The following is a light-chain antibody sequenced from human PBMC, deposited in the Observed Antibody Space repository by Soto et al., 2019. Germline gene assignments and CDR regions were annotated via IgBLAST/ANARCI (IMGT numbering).Light chain of an antibody. J-gene: IGLJ2*01. CDR1: STDVGVYNL. V-gene: IGLV2-23*02. CDR3: CSYAGSSTLV. CDR2: GVS. Sequence: QSALTQPASVSGSPGQSITISCTGASTDVGVYNLVSWYQHHPGKAPKLMIFGVSKRPSGVSNRFSGSKSGNTASLTISGLQGEDEADYYCCSYAGSSTLVFGGGTKVTVL.